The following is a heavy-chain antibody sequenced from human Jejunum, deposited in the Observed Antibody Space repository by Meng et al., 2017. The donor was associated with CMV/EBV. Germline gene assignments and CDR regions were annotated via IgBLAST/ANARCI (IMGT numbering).Heavy chain of an antibody. CDR3: ARHGNYLDV. Sequence: SCKASGYPFTDHVIHWVRQAPGQGLEWMGWLTPRTGGTFYAQNFQGRVTMTGDTSISTVYMELRRLTSDDTAVYYCARHGNYLDVWGQGTTVTVSS. D-gene: IGHD3-3*01. CDR1: GYPFTDHV. J-gene: IGHJ6*02. CDR2: LTPRTGGT. V-gene: IGHV1-2*02.